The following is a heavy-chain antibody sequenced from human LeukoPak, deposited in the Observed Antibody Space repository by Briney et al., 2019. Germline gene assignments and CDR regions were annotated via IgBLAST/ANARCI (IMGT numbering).Heavy chain of an antibody. Sequence: SVKVSCKASGGTFSSYAISWVRQAPGKGLEWMGRIIPILGIANYAQKFQGRVTITADKSTSTAYMELSSLRSEDTAVYYCARDADGGNENGFDPWGQGTLVTVSS. V-gene: IGHV1-69*04. J-gene: IGHJ5*02. CDR3: ARDADGGNENGFDP. CDR1: GGTFSSYA. D-gene: IGHD4-23*01. CDR2: IIPILGIA.